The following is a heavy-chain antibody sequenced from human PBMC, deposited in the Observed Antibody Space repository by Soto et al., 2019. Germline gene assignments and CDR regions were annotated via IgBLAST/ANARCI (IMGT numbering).Heavy chain of an antibody. D-gene: IGHD6-19*01. CDR3: VKEGSGWDSRGSFDF. Sequence: WGSLRLSCAASGLAFINYGMNLFRHSPVKGLEWVGGISGTGGSAYHADSVKGRLTISRDNSKNTLYLQMNSLRAEDTAIYYCVKEGSGWDSRGSFDFWGRGTMVTVSS. V-gene: IGHV3-23*01. J-gene: IGHJ3*01. CDR1: GLAFINYG. CDR2: ISGTGGSA.